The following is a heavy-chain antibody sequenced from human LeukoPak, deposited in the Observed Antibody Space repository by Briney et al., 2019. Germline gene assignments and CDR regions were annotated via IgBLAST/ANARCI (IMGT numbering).Heavy chain of an antibody. Sequence: PSETLSLTCTVSGGSISTYYWSWIRQPPGEGLEWIGYIYYSGSTAYNSSLKSRVTISLDTPKNQFSLELSSVTAADTAVYYCARSFDRRGYYYYGMDVWGQGTTVTVSS. CDR1: GGSISTYY. CDR3: ARSFDRRGYYYYGMDV. J-gene: IGHJ6*02. V-gene: IGHV4-59*01. CDR2: IYYSGST. D-gene: IGHD3-22*01.